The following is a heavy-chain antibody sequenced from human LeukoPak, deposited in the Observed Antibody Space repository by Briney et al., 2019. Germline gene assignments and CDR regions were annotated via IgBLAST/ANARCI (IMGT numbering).Heavy chain of an antibody. CDR3: ARGATYAYYQDY. Sequence: SGGSLRLSCAASGFTFSDYWMHWVRQIPGKGLVWVSRISSDGSNRNYADSVKGRFTISRDNAKNTLYLQMNSLRAEDTAVYYCARGATYAYYQDYWGQGTQVTVSS. V-gene: IGHV3-74*01. J-gene: IGHJ4*02. D-gene: IGHD1-26*01. CDR1: GFTFSDYW. CDR2: ISSDGSNR.